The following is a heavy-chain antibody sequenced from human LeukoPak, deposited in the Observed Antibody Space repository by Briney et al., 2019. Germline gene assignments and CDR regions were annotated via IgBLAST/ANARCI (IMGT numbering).Heavy chain of an antibody. Sequence: GGSLRLSCAASGFTFSSYWMSWVRQAPGKGLEWVANIKQDGSEKYYVDSVKGRFTISRDNAKNSLYLQMNGLRAEDTAVYYCARDGGDPVWTFDYWGQGTLVSVTS. J-gene: IGHJ4*02. V-gene: IGHV3-7*01. CDR1: GFTFSSYW. CDR3: ARDGGDPVWTFDY. CDR2: IKQDGSEK. D-gene: IGHD2-21*01.